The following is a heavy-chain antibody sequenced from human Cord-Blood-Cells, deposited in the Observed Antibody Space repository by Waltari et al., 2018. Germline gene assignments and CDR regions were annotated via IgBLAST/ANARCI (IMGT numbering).Heavy chain of an antibody. Sequence: QLQLQQWGAGLLKPSETLSLTCAVYGGSFSGYYWGWIRQPPGKGLEWIGEINHSGSTNYNPSRKSRVTIAVGTSKNQFSLELSSVTAADTAVYYCARGTGDDYWGQGTLVTVSS. V-gene: IGHV4-34*01. CDR2: INHSGST. D-gene: IGHD7-27*01. CDR1: GGSFSGYY. J-gene: IGHJ4*02. CDR3: ARGTGDDY.